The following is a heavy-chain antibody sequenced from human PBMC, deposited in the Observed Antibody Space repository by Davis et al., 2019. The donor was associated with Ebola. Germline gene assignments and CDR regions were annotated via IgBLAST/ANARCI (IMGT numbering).Heavy chain of an antibody. CDR1: GYTFTSYG. J-gene: IGHJ4*02. D-gene: IGHD6-19*01. V-gene: IGHV1-8*02. CDR2: INPNSGNT. CDR3: ARVLAVAYFDY. Sequence: AASVKVSCKASGYTFTSYGISWVRQAPGQGLEWMGWINPNSGNTGYAQKFQGRVTMTRNTSISTAYMELSSLRSEDTAVYYCARVLAVAYFDYWGQGTLVTVSS.